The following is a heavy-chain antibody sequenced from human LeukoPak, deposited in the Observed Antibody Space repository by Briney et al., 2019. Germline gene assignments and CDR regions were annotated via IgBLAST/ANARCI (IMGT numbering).Heavy chain of an antibody. CDR2: MNPNSGNT. D-gene: IGHD3-16*01. Sequence: GESLKISCKGSGYTFTSYDINWVRQATGQGLEWMGWMNPNSGNTGYAQKFQGRVTITRNTSISTAYMELSSLRSEDTAVYYCARGGGELDGDYWGQGTLVTVSS. CDR3: ARGGGELDGDY. CDR1: GYTFTSYD. V-gene: IGHV1-8*03. J-gene: IGHJ4*02.